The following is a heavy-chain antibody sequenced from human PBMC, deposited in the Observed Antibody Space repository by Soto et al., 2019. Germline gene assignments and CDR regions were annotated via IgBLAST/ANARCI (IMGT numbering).Heavy chain of an antibody. CDR2: IYPGDSDT. V-gene: IGHV5-51*01. Sequence: PGESLKISCKGSGYSFTSYWIGWVRQMPGKGLEWMGIIYPGDSDTRYSPSLQGQVTISADKSISTAYLQWSSLKASDTAMYYCARSSDSSGLGSYYYGMDVWGQGTTVTVSS. CDR3: ARSSDSSGLGSYYYGMDV. CDR1: GYSFTSYW. J-gene: IGHJ6*02. D-gene: IGHD3-22*01.